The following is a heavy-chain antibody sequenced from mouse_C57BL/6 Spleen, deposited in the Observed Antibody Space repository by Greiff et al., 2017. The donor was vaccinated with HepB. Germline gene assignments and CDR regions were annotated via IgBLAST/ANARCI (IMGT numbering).Heavy chain of an antibody. CDR2: ISYDGSN. CDR1: GYSITSGYY. CDR3: ASELGRGDY. D-gene: IGHD4-1*01. J-gene: IGHJ2*01. V-gene: IGHV3-6*01. Sequence: LQESGPGLVKPSQSLSLTCSVTGYSITSGYYWNWIRQFPGNKLEWMGYISYDGSNNYNPSLKNRISITRDTSKNQFFLKLNSVTTEDTATYYCASELGRGDYWGQGTTLTVSS.